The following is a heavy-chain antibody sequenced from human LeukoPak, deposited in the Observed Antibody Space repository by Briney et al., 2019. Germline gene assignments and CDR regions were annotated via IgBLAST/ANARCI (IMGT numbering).Heavy chain of an antibody. Sequence: ASVKVSCKVSGYTLTELSMHWVRQAPGKGLEWMGGFDPEDGETIYAQKIQGRVTMTEDTSTDTAYMELSSLRSEDTAVYYCATGSRLRPYNWFDPWGQGTLVTVSS. V-gene: IGHV1-24*01. D-gene: IGHD5-12*01. CDR1: GYTLTELS. CDR3: ATGSRLRPYNWFDP. J-gene: IGHJ5*02. CDR2: FDPEDGET.